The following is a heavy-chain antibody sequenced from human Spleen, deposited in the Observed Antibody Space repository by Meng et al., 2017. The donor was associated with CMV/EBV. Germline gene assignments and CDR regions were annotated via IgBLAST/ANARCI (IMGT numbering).Heavy chain of an antibody. D-gene: IGHD1-7*01. CDR3: AKDDAGTIVYFDY. CDR1: GFTVSRHG. V-gene: IGHV3-33*06. Sequence: CAASGFTVSRHGVHWVRQAPGKGLEWVAVMWYDGTTKYYADSVKGRFTISRDNSKNTFYLQMNDLRAEDTAVYYCAKDDAGTIVYFDYWGQGTLVTVSS. CDR2: MWYDGTTK. J-gene: IGHJ4*02.